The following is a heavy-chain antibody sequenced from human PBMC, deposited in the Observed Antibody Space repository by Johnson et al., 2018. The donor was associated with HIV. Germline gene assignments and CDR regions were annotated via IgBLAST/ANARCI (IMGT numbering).Heavy chain of an antibody. CDR3: AKGSPYTSSWLDALDI. J-gene: IGHJ3*02. Sequence: VQVVESGGGLVQPGRSLRLSCAASGFTFSSYGMHWVRQAPGKGLEWVSLISWDGGTTYYADSVRGRFTISRDNRKNSLYLQLNSLRAEDTALYYCAKGSPYTSSWLDALDIWGQGTMVTVSS. CDR1: GFTFSSYG. CDR2: ISWDGGTT. D-gene: IGHD6-13*01. V-gene: IGHV3-43D*03.